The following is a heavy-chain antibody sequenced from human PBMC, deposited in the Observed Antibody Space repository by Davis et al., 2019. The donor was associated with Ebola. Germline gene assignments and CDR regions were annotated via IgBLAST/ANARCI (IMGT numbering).Heavy chain of an antibody. V-gene: IGHV4-34*01. CDR3: ARGGVLWWRVGLESYFDY. D-gene: IGHD2-21*01. Sequence: PSETLSLTCAVYGGSFSGYYWSWIRQPPGRGLEWIGEINHSGSTNYNPSLKSRVTISVDTSKNQFSLKLSSVTAADTAVYYCARGGVLWWRVGLESYFDYWGQGTLVTVSS. CDR1: GGSFSGYY. J-gene: IGHJ4*02. CDR2: INHSGST.